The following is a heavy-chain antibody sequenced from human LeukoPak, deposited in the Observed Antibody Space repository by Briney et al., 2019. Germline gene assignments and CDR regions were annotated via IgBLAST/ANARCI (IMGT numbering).Heavy chain of an antibody. CDR2: FDPEDGET. V-gene: IGHV1-24*01. Sequence: GASVKVSCKVSGYTLTELSMHWVRQAPGKGLEWMGGFDPEDGETIYAQKFQGRVTMTEDTSTDTAYMELSSLRSEDTAVYYCATGKKQWLDRKWDFWGQGTQVTVSS. D-gene: IGHD6-19*01. J-gene: IGHJ4*02. CDR3: ATGKKQWLDRKWDF. CDR1: GYTLTELS.